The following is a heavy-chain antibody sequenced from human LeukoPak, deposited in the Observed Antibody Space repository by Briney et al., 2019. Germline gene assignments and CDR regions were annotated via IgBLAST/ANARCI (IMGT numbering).Heavy chain of an antibody. CDR1: GFTFSSYA. D-gene: IGHD1-26*01. J-gene: IGHJ4*02. CDR3: ASSSGSYYYFDY. V-gene: IGHV3-23*01. Sequence: GGSLRLSCAASGFTFSSYAMSWVRQAPGKGLEWVSAISGSGGSTYYADSVKGRFTISRDNSKNTLYLQMNSLRAEDTAVYYCASSSGSYYYFDYWGQGTLVTVSS. CDR2: ISGSGGST.